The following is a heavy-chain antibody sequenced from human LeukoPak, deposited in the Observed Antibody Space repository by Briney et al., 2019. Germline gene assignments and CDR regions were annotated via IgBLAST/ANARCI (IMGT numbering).Heavy chain of an antibody. J-gene: IGHJ4*02. D-gene: IGHD2-8*02. CDR3: ATYRQVLLPFES. CDR1: GFTFTHYA. CDR2: IFPSGGEI. V-gene: IGHV3-23*01. Sequence: GSLRLSCAASGFTFTHYAMHWVRQPPGKGLEWVSSIFPSGGEIHYADSVRGRFTISRDNSKSTLSLQMNSLRAEDTAIYYCATYRQVLLPFESWGQGTLVTVSS.